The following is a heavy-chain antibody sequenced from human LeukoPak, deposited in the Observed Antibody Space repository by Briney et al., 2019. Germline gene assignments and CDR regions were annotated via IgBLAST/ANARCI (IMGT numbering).Heavy chain of an antibody. CDR1: GFTVSSNY. Sequence: GGSLRLSCAASGFTVSSNYMSWVRQAPGKGLEWVSVIYSGGSTYYADSVKGRFTISRDNSKNTLYLQMNSLRAEDTAVYYCARGGSSWPFDYWGQGTLATVSS. CDR2: IYSGGST. D-gene: IGHD6-13*01. CDR3: ARGGSSWPFDY. V-gene: IGHV3-66*01. J-gene: IGHJ4*02.